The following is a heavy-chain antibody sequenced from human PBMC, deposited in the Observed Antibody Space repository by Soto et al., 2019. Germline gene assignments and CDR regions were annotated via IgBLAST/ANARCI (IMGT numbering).Heavy chain of an antibody. Sequence: QVQLVQSGAEVKKPGASVKVSCKASGYTFTSYDINWVRQATGQGLEWMGWMNPNSGNTGYAEKFQRRVTMTRNTSISTAYMEPSSLRSENTAVYYCARRPLYGDYAQYYYYYRDVWGKGTTVTVSS. CDR1: GYTFTSYD. CDR2: MNPNSGNT. J-gene: IGHJ6*03. D-gene: IGHD4-17*01. V-gene: IGHV1-8*01. CDR3: ARRPLYGDYAQYYYYYRDV.